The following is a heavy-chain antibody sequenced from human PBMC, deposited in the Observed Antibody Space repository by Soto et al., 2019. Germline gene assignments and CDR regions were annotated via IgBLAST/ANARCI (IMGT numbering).Heavy chain of an antibody. J-gene: IGHJ6*02. V-gene: IGHV5-51*01. Sequence: ESLKISCKGSGYSFTSYWIGWVRQMPGKGLEWMGIIYPGDSDTRYSPSFQGQVTISADKSISTAYLQWSSLKASDTAMYYCARQSLPDCSSTSCHFVGGMDVWGQGTTVTVSS. CDR1: GYSFTSYW. D-gene: IGHD2-2*01. CDR2: IYPGDSDT. CDR3: ARQSLPDCSSTSCHFVGGMDV.